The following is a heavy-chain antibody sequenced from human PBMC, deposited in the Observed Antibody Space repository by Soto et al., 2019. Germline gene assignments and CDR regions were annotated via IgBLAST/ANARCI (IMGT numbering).Heavy chain of an antibody. CDR1: GYTFTGYY. D-gene: IGHD4-17*01. J-gene: IGHJ4*02. CDR3: ARDDYGGNSMDC. V-gene: IGHV1-2*04. CDR2: INPNSGGA. Sequence: GASVKVSCKASGYTFTGYYIHWVRQAPGQGLEWMGWINPNSGGANYAQKFQGWVTMTRDTSITTAYMELSRLRYDDTAVYYCARDDYGGNSMDCWGQGTLVTVSS.